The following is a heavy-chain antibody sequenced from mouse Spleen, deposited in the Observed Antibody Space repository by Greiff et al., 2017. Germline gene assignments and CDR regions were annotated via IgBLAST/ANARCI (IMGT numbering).Heavy chain of an antibody. CDR1: GFSLTSYG. V-gene: IGHV2-6-1*01. Sequence: QVQLKESGPGLVAPSQSLSITCTISGFSLTSYGVHWVRQPPGKGLEWLVVIWSDGSTTYNSALKSRLSISKDNSKSQVFLKMNSLQTDDTAMYYCARESGAYYRYDGNYYAMDYWGQGTSVTVSS. CDR3: ARESGAYYRYDGNYYAMDY. D-gene: IGHD2-14*01. CDR2: IWSDGST. J-gene: IGHJ4*01.